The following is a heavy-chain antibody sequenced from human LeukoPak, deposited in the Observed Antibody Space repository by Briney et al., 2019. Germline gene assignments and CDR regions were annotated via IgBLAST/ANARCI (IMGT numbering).Heavy chain of an antibody. CDR1: GYTFTGYY. V-gene: IGHV1-2*02. J-gene: IGHJ4*02. CDR3: ARKWTVRRTSEFEL. D-gene: IGHD3-10*02. Sequence: GASVRVSCQASGYTFTGYYMNWVRQAPGQGLEWLGWINPNSGDTKYAQKFLGRVTMNRDTHIHTGYMSLSSQTSNETHVYYCARKWTVRRTSEFELWGEGSRVSVS. CDR2: INPNSGDT.